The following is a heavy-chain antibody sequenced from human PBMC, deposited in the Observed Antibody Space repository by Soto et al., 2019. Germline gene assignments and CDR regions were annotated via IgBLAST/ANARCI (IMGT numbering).Heavy chain of an antibody. D-gene: IGHD4-17*01. J-gene: IGHJ4*02. CDR3: ARHPVYGDYPSPFDY. V-gene: IGHV4-59*08. CDR2: IYHSGSP. Sequence: PSETLSLTCTVSGGSISSYYWSWIRQPPGKGLEWIGYIYHSGSPNYNPSPKSRVTISVDTSQNQFSLKLSSVTAADTAVYYCARHPVYGDYPSPFDYWGRGTLVTVSS. CDR1: GGSISSYY.